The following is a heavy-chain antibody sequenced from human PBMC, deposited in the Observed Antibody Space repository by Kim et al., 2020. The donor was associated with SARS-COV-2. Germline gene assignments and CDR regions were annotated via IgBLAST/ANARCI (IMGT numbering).Heavy chain of an antibody. J-gene: IGHJ4*02. V-gene: IGHV1-18*01. CDR3: ARTALRYFDWSTLDYFDS. CDR2: ISTYNGNT. CDR1: GYIFTNFG. D-gene: IGHD3-9*01. Sequence: ASVKVSCKASGYIFTNFGISWVRQAPGQGLEWMGWISTYNGNTNYEQKLQGRLTMTTDTSTTTAYMELRSLRSDDTAVYYCARTALRYFDWSTLDYFDSWGQGTLVTVSS.